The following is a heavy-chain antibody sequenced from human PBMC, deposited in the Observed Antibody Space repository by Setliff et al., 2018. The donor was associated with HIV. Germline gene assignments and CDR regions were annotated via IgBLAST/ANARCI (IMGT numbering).Heavy chain of an antibody. V-gene: IGHV1-69*10. D-gene: IGHD2-21*02. CDR2: IIPVLNIA. Sequence: WASVKVSCKASGYAFTSYDINWVRQATGQGLEWMGGIIPVLNIANYAQKFQGRVTITRDTSASTAYMELSSLRPEDTAVYYCASPTAIPHWGQGTLVTVSS. CDR3: ASPTAIPH. J-gene: IGHJ4*02. CDR1: GYAFTSYD.